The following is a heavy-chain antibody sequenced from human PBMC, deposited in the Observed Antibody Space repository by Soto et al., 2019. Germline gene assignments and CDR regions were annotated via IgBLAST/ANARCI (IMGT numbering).Heavy chain of an antibody. CDR3: ARGGPPIDY. J-gene: IGHJ4*02. CDR1: GSPFSSYA. V-gene: IGHV1-3*01. CDR2: INAGNGNT. Sequence: ASVKVSCKASGSPFSSYAISWVRQAPGQRLEWMGWINAGNGNTKYSQKFQGRVTITRDKSASTAYMELSSLRSEDTAVYYCARGGPPIDYWGQGTLVTVSS. D-gene: IGHD3-10*01.